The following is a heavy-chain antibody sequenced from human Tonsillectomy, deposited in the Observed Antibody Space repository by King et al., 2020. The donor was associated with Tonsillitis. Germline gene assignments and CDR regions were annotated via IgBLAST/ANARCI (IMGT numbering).Heavy chain of an antibody. Sequence: VQLVESGAGVVQPGRSLRLSCAASGFTFGNFGMHWVRQAPGKGLEWVAVIAYDGSNKYYAESVKGRFTISRDNSKNTLYLQMNSLRAEDTAVYYCAKEVGSGSYLFIQNYYYYGMDVWGQGTTVTVSS. CDR1: GFTFGNFG. J-gene: IGHJ6*02. CDR2: IAYDGSNK. D-gene: IGHD3-10*01. CDR3: AKEVGSGSYLFIQNYYYYGMDV. V-gene: IGHV3-30*18.